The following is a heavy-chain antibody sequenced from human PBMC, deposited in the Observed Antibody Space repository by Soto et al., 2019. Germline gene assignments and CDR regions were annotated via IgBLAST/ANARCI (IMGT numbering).Heavy chain of an antibody. J-gene: IGHJ4*02. CDR1: GGSISSSSYY. V-gene: IGHV4-39*01. D-gene: IGHD3-9*01. CDR3: ARSEGDILTGYPLFALDY. Sequence: SETLSLTCTVSGGSISSSSYYWGWIRQPPGKGLEWIGSIYYSGSTYYNPSLKSRVTISVDTSKNQFSLKLSSVTAADTAVYYCARSEGDILTGYPLFALDYWGQGTLVTVSS. CDR2: IYYSGST.